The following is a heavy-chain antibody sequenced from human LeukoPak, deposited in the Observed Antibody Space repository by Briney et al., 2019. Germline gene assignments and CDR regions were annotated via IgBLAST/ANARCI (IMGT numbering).Heavy chain of an antibody. CDR3: ARDRDYYYYMDV. J-gene: IGHJ6*03. D-gene: IGHD3-10*01. CDR2: IKQDGSEK. CDR1: GFTFVSFW. V-gene: IGHV3-7*01. Sequence: GGSLRLSFAAPGFTFVSFWMSWVRQAQGKGLEWVANIKQDGSEKYYVDSVKGRFTISRDNAKNSLYLQMNSLRAEDTAVYYCARDRDYYYYMDVWGKGTTVTVSS.